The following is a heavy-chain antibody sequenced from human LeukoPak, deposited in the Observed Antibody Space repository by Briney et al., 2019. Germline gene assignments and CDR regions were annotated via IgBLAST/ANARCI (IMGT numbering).Heavy chain of an antibody. CDR2: INAGNGNT. CDR1: GYTFTSYA. J-gene: IGHJ4*02. V-gene: IGHV1-3*01. Sequence: ASVKVSCKASGYTFTSYAMHWVRQAPGQRLEWMGWINAGNGNTKYSQKFQGRVTITRDTSASTAYMELSSLRSEDTAVYYCARDRRYYGSGSCHNSDYWGQGTLVTVSS. D-gene: IGHD3-10*01. CDR3: ARDRRYYGSGSCHNSDY.